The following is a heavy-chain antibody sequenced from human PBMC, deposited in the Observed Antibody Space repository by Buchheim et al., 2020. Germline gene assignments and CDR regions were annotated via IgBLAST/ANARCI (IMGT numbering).Heavy chain of an antibody. CDR3: AREIQTYYYDSSALGGYDY. CDR1: GFTFNSYA. Sequence: QVQLVESGGGVVQPGRSLRLSCAASGFTFNSYAMHWVRQAPGKGLEWVAVISYDGSNKYYADSVKGRFTISRDNSKNTLYLQMNSLRAEDTAVYYCAREIQTYYYDSSALGGYDYWGQGTL. D-gene: IGHD3-22*01. J-gene: IGHJ4*02. CDR2: ISYDGSNK. V-gene: IGHV3-30*04.